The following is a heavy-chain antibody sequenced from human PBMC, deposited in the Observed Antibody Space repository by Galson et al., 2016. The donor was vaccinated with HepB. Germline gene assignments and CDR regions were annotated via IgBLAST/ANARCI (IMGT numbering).Heavy chain of an antibody. CDR2: IYHSGDT. J-gene: IGHJ3*02. Sequence: SETLSLTCAVSGVSISSSDWWSWVRQTPGRGLVWIGEIYHSGDTNYNPSLKSRVTISVDKSKNQFSLQLTSVTAADTAVYYCARHLGSNDFWSGPHPTDAFAIWGQGTMVAVSP. CDR1: GVSISSSDW. V-gene: IGHV4-4*02. D-gene: IGHD3-3*01. CDR3: ARHLGSNDFWSGPHPTDAFAI.